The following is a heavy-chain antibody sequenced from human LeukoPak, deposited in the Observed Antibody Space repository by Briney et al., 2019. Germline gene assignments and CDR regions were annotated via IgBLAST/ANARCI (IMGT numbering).Heavy chain of an antibody. CDR2: ISAYNGNT. CDR3: AVSIQLWLEHPPPPIQNPYYFDY. J-gene: IGHJ4*02. V-gene: IGHV1-18*01. Sequence: ASVKVSCKASGYTVTSYGISWVRQAPGQGLEWMGWISAYNGNTNYAQKLQGRVTMTTDTSTSTAYMELRSLRSDDTAVYYCAVSIQLWLEHPPPPIQNPYYFDYWGQGTLVTVSS. D-gene: IGHD5-18*01. CDR1: GYTVTSYG.